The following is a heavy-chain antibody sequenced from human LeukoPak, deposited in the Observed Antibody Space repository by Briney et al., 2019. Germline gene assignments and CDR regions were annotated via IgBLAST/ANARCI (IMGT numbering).Heavy chain of an antibody. J-gene: IGHJ4*02. D-gene: IGHD3-16*02. CDR1: GYTFTSYG. V-gene: IGHV1-18*01. CDR2: ISAYNGNT. CDR3: ARDRGMTFGGVIVPYDFDY. Sequence: ASVKVSCKASGYTFTSYGISWVRQAPGQGLEWKGWISAYNGNTNYAQKLQGRVTMTTDTSTSTAYMELRSLRSDDTAVYYCARDRGMTFGGVIVPYDFDYWGQGTLVTVSS.